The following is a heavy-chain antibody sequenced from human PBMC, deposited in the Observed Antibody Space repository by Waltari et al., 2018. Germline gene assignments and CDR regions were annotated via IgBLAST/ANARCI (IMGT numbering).Heavy chain of an antibody. J-gene: IGHJ3*02. Sequence: QVLLVESGGGVVQPGGSLRLSCAASGFTFSSYGMLWVRQAPGKGLGWVAFIRDDGRNKNKANTVKGRFTISRDNSKNKLYRKRTSRGAEETAGYFWAKDLWGGYARAFDIGGKGTMVTVSS. V-gene: IGHV3-30*02. CDR2: IRDDGRNK. D-gene: IGHD5-12*01. CDR3: AKDLWGGYARAFDI. CDR1: GFTFSSYG.